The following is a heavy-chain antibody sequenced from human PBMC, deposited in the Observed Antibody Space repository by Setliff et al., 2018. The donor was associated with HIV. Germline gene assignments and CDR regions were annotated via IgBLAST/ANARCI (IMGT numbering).Heavy chain of an antibody. CDR2: ISAAGTYT. CDR1: GFSFRTYA. V-gene: IGHV3-21*01. Sequence: GGSLRLSCAASGFSFRTYAMSWVRQAPGKGLEWLSSISAAGTYTYYADAVRGRFTISRDNANNSLWLQMSSLRAEDTAFYYCARARRDASGYWGHFFYYMDVWGKGTTVTVSS. CDR3: ARARRDASGYWGHFFYYMDV. J-gene: IGHJ6*03. D-gene: IGHD3-22*01.